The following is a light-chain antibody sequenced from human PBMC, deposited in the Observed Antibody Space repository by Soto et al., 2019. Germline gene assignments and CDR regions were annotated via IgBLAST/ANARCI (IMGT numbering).Light chain of an antibody. CDR2: EVT. J-gene: IGLJ1*01. CDR3: SSYAGSSTLGV. Sequence: QSVLTQPPSASGSSGQSVTISCTGTSSDVAGYNYVSWYQQHPGKAPKLIIYEVTKRPSGVPDRFSGSKSGNTASLAVSGLQAEDEADYYCSSYAGSSTLGVFGTGTKVTVL. V-gene: IGLV2-8*01. CDR1: SSDVAGYNY.